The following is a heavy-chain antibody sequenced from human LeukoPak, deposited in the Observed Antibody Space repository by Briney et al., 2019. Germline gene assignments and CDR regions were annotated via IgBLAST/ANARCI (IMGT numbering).Heavy chain of an antibody. CDR1: GGSISSYY. Sequence: PSETLSLTCTVSGGSISSYYWSWIRQPAGKGLEWIGRIYTSGSTNYNPSLKSRVTMSVDTPKNQFSLKLSSVTAADTAVYYCARDNSGYSEDPIWFDPWGQGTLVTVSS. CDR3: ARDNSGYSEDPIWFDP. D-gene: IGHD5-12*01. J-gene: IGHJ5*02. CDR2: IYTSGST. V-gene: IGHV4-4*07.